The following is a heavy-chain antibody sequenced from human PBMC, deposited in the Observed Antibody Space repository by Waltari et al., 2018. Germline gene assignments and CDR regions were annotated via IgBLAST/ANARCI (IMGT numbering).Heavy chain of an antibody. J-gene: IGHJ4*02. CDR1: GFTVSSNY. CDR3: ARAPTIRAAAGTFMAYFDY. Sequence: EVQLVESGGGLIQPGGSLRLSCAASGFTVSSNYMSWVRQAPGQGLEWVSVIYSGGSTYDADSVKGRFTISRDNTNNTLYLQMNSLRAEDTAVYYCARAPTIRAAAGTFMAYFDYWGQGTLVTVSS. V-gene: IGHV3-53*01. CDR2: IYSGGST. D-gene: IGHD6-13*01.